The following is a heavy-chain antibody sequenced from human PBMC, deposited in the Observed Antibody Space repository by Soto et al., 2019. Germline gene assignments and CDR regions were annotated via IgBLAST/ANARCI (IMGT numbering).Heavy chain of an antibody. V-gene: IGHV1-3*01. D-gene: IGHD2-15*01. CDR1: GYTFTSYA. CDR3: ARVQYWSYYYYDVIYV. Sequence: ASVKVSCKASGYTFTSYAMHWVRQAPGQRLEWMGWINAGNGNTKYSQKFQGRVTITRDTSASTAYMELSSLRSEDTAVYYCARVQYWSYYYYDVIYVCAQRTTVTVSS. J-gene: IGHJ6*02. CDR2: INAGNGNT.